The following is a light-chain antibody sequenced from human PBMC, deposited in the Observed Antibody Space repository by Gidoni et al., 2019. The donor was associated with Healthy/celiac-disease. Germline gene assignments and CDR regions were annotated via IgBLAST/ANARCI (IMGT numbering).Light chain of an antibody. CDR3: QQYYSTPFT. J-gene: IGKJ3*01. CDR1: QSVLYSSNNKNY. Sequence: DIVMTQSPDSLAVSLGERATINCKSSQSVLYSSNNKNYLAWYQQKPGQPPKLRIYGASTRESGVPDRFGGSGSGTDFTLTISSLQAEDVAVYYCQQYYSTPFTFXPXTKVDIK. V-gene: IGKV4-1*01. CDR2: GAS.